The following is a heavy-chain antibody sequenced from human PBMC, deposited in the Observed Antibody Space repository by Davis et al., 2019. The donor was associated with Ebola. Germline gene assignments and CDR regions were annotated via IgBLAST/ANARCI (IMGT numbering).Heavy chain of an antibody. D-gene: IGHD6-13*01. Sequence: SETLSLTCAVYGGSFSGYYWSWIRQPPGKGLEWIGEINHSGSTNYNPSLKSRVTISVDTSKNQFSLKLSSVTAADTAVYYCARVGGSSWYSDGMDVWGQGTTVTVSS. V-gene: IGHV4-34*01. CDR1: GGSFSGYY. CDR3: ARVGGSSWYSDGMDV. CDR2: INHSGST. J-gene: IGHJ6*02.